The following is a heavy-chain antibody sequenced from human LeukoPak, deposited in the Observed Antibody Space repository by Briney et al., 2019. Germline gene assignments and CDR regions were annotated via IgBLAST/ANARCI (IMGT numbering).Heavy chain of an antibody. CDR2: ISGSGGST. J-gene: IGHJ4*02. CDR3: AKDSQRGGWYFVDY. Sequence: GGSLILSCAASGFTFSSYAMSWVRQAPGKGLEWVSAISGSGGSTYYADSVKGRFTISRDNSKNTLYLQMNSLRAEDTAVYYCAKDSQRGGWYFVDYWGQGTLVTVSS. V-gene: IGHV3-23*01. CDR1: GFTFSSYA. D-gene: IGHD6-19*01.